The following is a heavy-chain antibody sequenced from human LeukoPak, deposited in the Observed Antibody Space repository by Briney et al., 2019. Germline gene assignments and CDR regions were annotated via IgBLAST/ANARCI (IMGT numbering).Heavy chain of an antibody. D-gene: IGHD3-10*01. V-gene: IGHV4-4*07. CDR2: IYTSGSI. CDR3: ARVGMVREGAEYYYSYYMDV. CDR1: GCIISSYY. Sequence: PSETLSLTCTVSGCIISSYYWSWIRQPAGKGLEWIGRIYTSGSINYNPSLMSGVTMSVDTTKNQLLLKLSSVTAANTAVYYCARVGMVREGAEYYYSYYMDVWGKGTAVTISS. J-gene: IGHJ6*03.